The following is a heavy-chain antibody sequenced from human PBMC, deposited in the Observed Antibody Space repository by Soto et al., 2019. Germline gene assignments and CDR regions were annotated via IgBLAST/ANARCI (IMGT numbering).Heavy chain of an antibody. J-gene: IGHJ4*02. CDR2: INHSGST. V-gene: IGHV4-34*01. CDR1: GGSFSGYY. CDR3: AREGRTGLDY. Sequence: QVQLQQWGAGLLKPSETLSLTCAVYGGSFSGYYWSWIRQPPGKGLEWIGEINHSGSTNYNPSLKSRVTRSVDTSKNQFSLKLSSVTAADTAVYYCAREGRTGLDYWGQGTLVTVSS.